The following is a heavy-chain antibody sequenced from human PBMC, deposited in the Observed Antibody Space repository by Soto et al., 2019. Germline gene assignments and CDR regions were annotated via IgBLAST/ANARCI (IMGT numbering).Heavy chain of an antibody. CDR1: GFSFRDYY. CDR2: ISSSGVTM. D-gene: IGHD6-19*01. CDR3: ARDEARDGWYIGSHY. V-gene: IGHV3-11*01. J-gene: IGHJ4*02. Sequence: QVQLVESGGDLVKPGGSLRLSCAASGFSFRDYYMSWIRQTPGKGLEWLSYISSSGVTMYYADSVKGRFTISRDNAKNSLYLEMNSLRADDTAVYYCARDEARDGWYIGSHYWGQGTLVTVSS.